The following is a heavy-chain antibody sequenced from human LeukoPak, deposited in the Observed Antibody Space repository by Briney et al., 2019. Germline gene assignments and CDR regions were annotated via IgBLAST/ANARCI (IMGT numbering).Heavy chain of an antibody. V-gene: IGHV1-69*13. CDR3: ARVVRWLQSIYAFDI. Sequence: ASVKVSCKASGGTFSSYAISWARQAPGQGLEWMGGIIPIFGTANYAQKFQGRVTITADESTSTAYMELSSLRSEDTAVYYCARVVRWLQSIYAFDIWGQGTMVTVSS. J-gene: IGHJ3*02. CDR1: GGTFSSYA. CDR2: IIPIFGTA. D-gene: IGHD5-24*01.